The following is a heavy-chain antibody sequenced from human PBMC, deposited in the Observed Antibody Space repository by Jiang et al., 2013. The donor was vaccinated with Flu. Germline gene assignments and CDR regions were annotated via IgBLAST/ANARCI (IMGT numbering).Heavy chain of an antibody. CDR1: GFTFSSYA. V-gene: IGHV3-64D*08. CDR2: ISSNGGST. CDR3: VKDGGYSSGWTRGNSYYYYGMDV. Sequence: GGGLVQPGGSLRLSCSASGFTFSSYAMHWVRQAPGKGLEYVSAISSNGGSTYYADSVKGRFTISRDNSKNTLYLQMSSLRAEDTAVYYCVKDGGYSSGWTRGNSYYYYGMDVWGQGTTVTVSS. J-gene: IGHJ6*02. D-gene: IGHD6-19*01.